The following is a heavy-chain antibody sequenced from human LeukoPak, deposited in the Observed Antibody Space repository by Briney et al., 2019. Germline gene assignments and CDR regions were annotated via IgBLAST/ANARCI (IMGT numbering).Heavy chain of an antibody. D-gene: IGHD2-2*01. CDR2: IYPGDSDT. CDR3: ARSGDYCSSTSCYPDAFDI. CDR1: GYSFTSYW. V-gene: IGHV5-51*01. J-gene: IGHJ3*02. Sequence: GESLKISCKGSGYSFTSYWIGWVRQMPGKGLEWMGIIYPGDSDTRYSPSFQGQVTISADKSISTAYLQWSSLKASDTAMYYCARSGDYCSSTSCYPDAFDIWGQGTTVTVSS.